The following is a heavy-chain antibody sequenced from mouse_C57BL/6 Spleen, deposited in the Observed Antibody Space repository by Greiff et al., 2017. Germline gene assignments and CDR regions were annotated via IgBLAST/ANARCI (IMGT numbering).Heavy chain of an antibody. CDR1: GYTFTSYW. Sequence: QVQLQQPGAELVKPGASVKMSCKASGYTFTSYWLTWVKQRPGQGLEWIGDIYPGSGSTNYNEKFKSKATLTVDTSSSTAYMQLSSLTSEDSAVYYCARDDGYYEGFAYWGQGTLVTVSA. J-gene: IGHJ3*01. CDR2: IYPGSGST. D-gene: IGHD2-3*01. CDR3: ARDDGYYEGFAY. V-gene: IGHV1-55*01.